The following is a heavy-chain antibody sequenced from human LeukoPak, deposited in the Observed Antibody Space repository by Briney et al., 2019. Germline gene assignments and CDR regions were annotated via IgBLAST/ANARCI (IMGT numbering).Heavy chain of an antibody. V-gene: IGHV3-30*04. J-gene: IGHJ3*02. D-gene: IGHD3-10*01. CDR1: GFTFSTYA. CDR2: ISYDGRQN. CDR3: AKESYYYGSGSTGDAFDI. Sequence: GRSLRLSCAASGFTFSTYAMNWVRQAPGKGLEWVAVISYDGRQNYYADSVKGRLTISRDNSKNTLYLQMNSLRDEDSAAYCCAKESYYYGSGSTGDAFDIWGQGTMVTVSS.